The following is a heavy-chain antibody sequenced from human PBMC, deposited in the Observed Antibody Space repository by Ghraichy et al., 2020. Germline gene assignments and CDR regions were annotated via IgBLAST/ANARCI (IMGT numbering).Heavy chain of an antibody. CDR2: INWNGGST. CDR1: GFTFDDYG. D-gene: IGHD6-13*01. V-gene: IGHV3-20*01. J-gene: IGHJ5*02. CDR3: ARDVRELNSSSWYGVWRFDP. Sequence: GGSLRLSCAASGFTFDDYGMSWVRQAPGKGLEWVSGINWNGGSTGYADSVKGRFTISRDNAKNSLYLQMNSLRAEDTALYHCARDVRELNSSSWYGVWRFDPCGQGTLVTVYS.